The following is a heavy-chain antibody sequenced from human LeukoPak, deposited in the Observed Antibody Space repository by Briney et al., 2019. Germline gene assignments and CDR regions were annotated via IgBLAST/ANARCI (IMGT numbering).Heavy chain of an antibody. V-gene: IGHV3-48*02. CDR1: GFTFSGYS. CDR2: LGPRSNAI. Sequence: GGSLGLSCAASGFTFSGYSMNWVRQAPGKGLEWVSYLGPRSNAIHYADSVKGRFTISRDNAKNSLYLLMNSLRDEDTAVYYCARAAYSSGPDYWGQGTLVTVSS. J-gene: IGHJ4*02. D-gene: IGHD6-25*01. CDR3: ARAAYSSGPDY.